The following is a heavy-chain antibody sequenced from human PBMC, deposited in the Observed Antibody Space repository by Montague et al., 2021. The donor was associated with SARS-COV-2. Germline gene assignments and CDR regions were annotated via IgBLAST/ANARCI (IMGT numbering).Heavy chain of an antibody. V-gene: IGHV4-34*01. J-gene: IGHJ6*03. CDR1: GGSFSTYS. Sequence: SETLSLTCAVHGGSFSTYSWNWIRQPPGKGLEWIGEIHHGGSTNYNPSLKSRVTISADTSKNQFSLKLTSVAAADTAVYYCARGQQGVNMVLVVIGFYYYMDVWGKGTTVTVSS. CDR3: ARGQQGVNMVLVVIGFYYYMDV. D-gene: IGHD2-8*02. CDR2: IHHGGST.